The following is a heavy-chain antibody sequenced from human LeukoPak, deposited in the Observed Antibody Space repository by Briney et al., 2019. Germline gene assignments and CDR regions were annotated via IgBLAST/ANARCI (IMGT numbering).Heavy chain of an antibody. D-gene: IGHD3-16*02. CDR2: INPNSGDT. J-gene: IGHJ4*02. CDR1: GYTFTDYY. Sequence: ASVKVSCKASGYTFTDYYMHWVRQAPGQGLEWMGWINPNSGDTNYARNFQGRVTMTRDTSISTAYMELGRLRSDDTAIYYCARDVGIPIGGHSNSRFDYWGQGTLLTVSS. CDR3: ARDVGIPIGGHSNSRFDY. V-gene: IGHV1-2*02.